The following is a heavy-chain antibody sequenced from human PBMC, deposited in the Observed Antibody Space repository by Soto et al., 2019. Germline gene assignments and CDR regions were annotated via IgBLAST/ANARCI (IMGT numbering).Heavy chain of an antibody. CDR1: GFTFSSYG. V-gene: IGHV3-30*18. CDR3: AKAGVDTVYYMDV. CDR2: ISYDGSNK. D-gene: IGHD5-18*01. J-gene: IGHJ6*03. Sequence: QVQLVESGGGVVQPGRSLRLSCAASGFTFSSYGMHWVRQAPGKGLEWVAVISYDGSNKYYADSVKGRFTISRDNSKNTLYLQMNSLRAEDTAVYYCAKAGVDTVYYMDVWGKGTTVTVSS.